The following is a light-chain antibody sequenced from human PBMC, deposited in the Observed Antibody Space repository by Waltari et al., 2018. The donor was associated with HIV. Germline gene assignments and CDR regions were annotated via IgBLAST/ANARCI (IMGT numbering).Light chain of an antibody. Sequence: EIVLTQSPGTLSLSPGERATLSCRASQSVSSIYLAWYQHKPGQTPRLLIYGVSSRATGIPDRFSGSGSGTDFTLTISRLEPEDFAVYYCQQYSKSPYTFGQGTKLEIK. V-gene: IGKV3-20*01. CDR1: QSVSSIY. CDR3: QQYSKSPYT. CDR2: GVS. J-gene: IGKJ2*01.